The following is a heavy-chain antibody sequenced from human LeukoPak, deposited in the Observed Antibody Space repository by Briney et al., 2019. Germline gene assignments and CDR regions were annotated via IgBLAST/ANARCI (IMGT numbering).Heavy chain of an antibody. CDR1: GFTFSSYW. Sequence: GGSLRLSCAASGFTFSSYWMSWVRQAPGKGLEWVANIKQHGSEKYYVDSVKGRFTVSRDNAKNSLYLQMNSLRAEDTAVYYCARVFTLVQGVKFFDYWGQGTLVTVSS. D-gene: IGHD3-10*01. J-gene: IGHJ4*02. CDR3: ARVFTLVQGVKFFDY. V-gene: IGHV3-7*01. CDR2: IKQHGSEK.